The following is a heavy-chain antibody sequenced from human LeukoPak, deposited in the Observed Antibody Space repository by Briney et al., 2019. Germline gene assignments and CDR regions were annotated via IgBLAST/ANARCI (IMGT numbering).Heavy chain of an antibody. CDR2: IYHSGST. CDR1: GGSISSSNW. J-gene: IGHJ4*02. D-gene: IGHD3-10*01. V-gene: IGHV4-4*02. CDR3: ASFYYGSGSYSRLAYFDY. Sequence: SGTLSLTCAVSGGSISSSNWWRWVRQPPGKALEWIGEIYHSGSTNYNPSLKGRVTISVDKSKNQFSLKLSSVTAADTAVYYCASFYYGSGSYSRLAYFDYWGQGTLVTVSS.